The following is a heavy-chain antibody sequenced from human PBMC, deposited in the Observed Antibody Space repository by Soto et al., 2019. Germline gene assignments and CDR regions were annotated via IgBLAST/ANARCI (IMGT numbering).Heavy chain of an antibody. V-gene: IGHV3-30*18. D-gene: IGHD1-26*01. J-gene: IGHJ6*02. CDR1: GFSISDYG. CDR3: AKGAGDRLSLGMDV. CDR2: ISYDGSNT. Sequence: GGSLRLSCASSGFSISDYGMEWVRQAPGKGLEWVALISYDGSNTYYADSVKGRFTISRDNSKDTLFLQMTGLRREDTAVYYCAKGAGDRLSLGMDVWGQGTTVTVSS.